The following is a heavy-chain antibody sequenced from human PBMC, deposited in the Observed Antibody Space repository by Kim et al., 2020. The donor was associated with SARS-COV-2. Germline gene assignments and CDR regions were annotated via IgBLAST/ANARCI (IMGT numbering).Heavy chain of an antibody. Sequence: DSVKGRVTITRDNSKNTMYLQMNSLRAEDTAVYYCAKDMSSGSGSYVFDYWGQGTLVTVSS. J-gene: IGHJ4*02. V-gene: IGHV3-23*01. CDR3: AKDMSSGSGSYVFDY. D-gene: IGHD3-10*01.